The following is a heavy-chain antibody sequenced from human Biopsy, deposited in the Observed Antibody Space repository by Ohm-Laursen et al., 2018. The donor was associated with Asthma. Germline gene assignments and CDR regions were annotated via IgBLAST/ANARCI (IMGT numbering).Heavy chain of an antibody. V-gene: IGHV3-30*18. CDR2: MSFDGRQT. D-gene: IGHD3-3*01. J-gene: IGHJ3*02. Sequence: LSLTCAASGFSFNSYGMHWVRQAPGKGLEWVAVMSFDGRQTYYADSVKGRFTTSRDNSKNTLYLQMNSLRAEDTAVYYCAKERYYDFWSGYPIWGQGTMVTVSS. CDR3: AKERYYDFWSGYPI. CDR1: GFSFNSYG.